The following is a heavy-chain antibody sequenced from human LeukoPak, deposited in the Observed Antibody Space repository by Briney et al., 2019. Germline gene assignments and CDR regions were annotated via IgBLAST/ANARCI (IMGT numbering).Heavy chain of an antibody. J-gene: IGHJ2*01. CDR3: ARDNTWYFDL. V-gene: IGHV1-18*01. CDR2: ISPYNGNT. Sequence: ASVNVSCTASGYTFSTYAISWVRQAPGQGLEWMGWISPYNGNTNPAQKFQGRVTMTTDTSTSAAYMELRSLRSDDTAVYYCARDNTWYFDLWGRGTLVTVSS. D-gene: IGHD2/OR15-2a*01. CDR1: GYTFSTYA.